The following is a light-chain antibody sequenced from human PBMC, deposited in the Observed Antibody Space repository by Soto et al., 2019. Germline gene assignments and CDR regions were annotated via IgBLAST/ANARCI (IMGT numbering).Light chain of an antibody. J-gene: IGLJ1*01. CDR2: DVS. Sequence: QSVLTQPASASGSPGQSITISCTGTSSDNGGYNYVSWYQHHPGKAPKLMIYDVSNRPSGVSNRFSGSKSGNTASLTISGLQAEDEADYYCSSYTSSSTYVFGTGTKVTVL. CDR3: SSYTSSSTYV. CDR1: SSDNGGYNY. V-gene: IGLV2-14*03.